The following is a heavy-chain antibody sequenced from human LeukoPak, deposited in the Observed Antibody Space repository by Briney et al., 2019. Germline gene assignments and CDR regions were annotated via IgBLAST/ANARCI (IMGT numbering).Heavy chain of an antibody. Sequence: PSETLSLTCTVSGGSISSSSYYWGWIRQPPGKGLEWIGSIYYSGSTYYNPSLKSRVTISVDTSKNQFSLKLSSVTAADTAVYYCACTLWFGEFLSFDPWGQGTLVTVSS. V-gene: IGHV4-39*01. CDR2: IYYSGST. CDR3: ACTLWFGEFLSFDP. D-gene: IGHD3-10*01. J-gene: IGHJ5*02. CDR1: GGSISSSSYY.